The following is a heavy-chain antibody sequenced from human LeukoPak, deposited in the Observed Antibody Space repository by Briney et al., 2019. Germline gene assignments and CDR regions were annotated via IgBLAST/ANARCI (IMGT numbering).Heavy chain of an antibody. Sequence: SETLSLTCTVSGGSISSGGYFWSWIRQHPGKGLEWIGYIYYSGTTYYNPSLKSRVTISVDTSKNQFSLKLSSVTAADTAMYYCARDRSPGSVMTTSHFDYWGQGTLVTVSS. CDR1: GGSISSGGYF. CDR3: ARDRSPGSVMTTSHFDY. V-gene: IGHV4-31*03. J-gene: IGHJ4*02. CDR2: IYYSGTT. D-gene: IGHD4-11*01.